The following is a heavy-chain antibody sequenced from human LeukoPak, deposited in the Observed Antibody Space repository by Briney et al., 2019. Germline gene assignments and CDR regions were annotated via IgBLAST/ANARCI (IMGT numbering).Heavy chain of an antibody. CDR2: ISYDGSNK. CDR1: GFTFSSYA. CDR3: AREVVPDAFDI. V-gene: IGHV3-30-3*01. J-gene: IGHJ3*02. Sequence: PGGSLRLSCAASGFTFSSYAMHWVRQAPGKGLEWVAVISYDGSNKYYADSVKGRFTISRDNSKNTLYLQMNSLRAEDTAVYYCAREVVPDAFDIWGQGTMVTVSS. D-gene: IGHD3-22*01.